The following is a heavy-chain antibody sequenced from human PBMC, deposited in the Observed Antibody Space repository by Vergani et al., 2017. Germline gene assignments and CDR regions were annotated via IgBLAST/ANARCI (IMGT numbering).Heavy chain of an antibody. CDR1: GFTFSSYS. CDR2: ISSSSSYI. V-gene: IGHV3-21*01. J-gene: IGHJ3*02. D-gene: IGHD3-22*01. CDR3: AILITQGTGGYDSSGNGAFDI. Sequence: EVQLVESGGGLVKPGGSLRLSCAASGFTFSSYSMNWVRQAPGKGLEWVSSISSSSSYIYDADSVKGRFTISRDNAKNSLYLQMDSLRAEDTAVYYCAILITQGTGGYDSSGNGAFDIWGQGTMVTVSS.